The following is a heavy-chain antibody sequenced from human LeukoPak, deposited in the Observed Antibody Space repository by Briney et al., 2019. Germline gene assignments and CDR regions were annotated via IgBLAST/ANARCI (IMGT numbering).Heavy chain of an antibody. D-gene: IGHD1-1*01. Sequence: PGGSLRLSCAASGFTFSSYGMHWARQAPGKGLEWVAFIRYDGSNKYYADSVKGRFTISRDNSKNTLYLQMNSLRAEDTAVYYCAKDGVGTTGTLSGWGQGTLVTVSS. V-gene: IGHV3-30*02. CDR2: IRYDGSNK. CDR1: GFTFSSYG. J-gene: IGHJ4*02. CDR3: AKDGVGTTGTLSG.